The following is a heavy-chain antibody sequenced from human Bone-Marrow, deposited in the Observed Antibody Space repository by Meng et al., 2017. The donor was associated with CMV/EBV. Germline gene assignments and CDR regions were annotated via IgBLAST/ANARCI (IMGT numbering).Heavy chain of an antibody. D-gene: IGHD3-3*01. V-gene: IGHV1-2*02. CDR1: GYTFTGYY. CDR3: ARVVRNYDFWSGYSDY. CDR2: INPNSGGT. Sequence: ASVKVSCKASGYTFTGYYMHWVRQAPGQGLEWMGWINPNSGGTNYAQKFQGRVTMTRDTSISTVYMELSRLRSEDTAVYYCARVVRNYDFWSGYSDYWGQGTLATVSS. J-gene: IGHJ4*02.